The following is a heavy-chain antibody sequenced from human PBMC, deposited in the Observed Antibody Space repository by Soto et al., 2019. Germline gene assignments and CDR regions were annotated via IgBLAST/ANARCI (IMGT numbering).Heavy chain of an antibody. CDR3: ARGFPDPRFNWKFDY. D-gene: IGHD1-20*01. CDR2: IRIKGYGGTT. CDR1: GFSIGDYA. J-gene: IGHJ4*02. Sequence: PGGSLRLSCTISGFSIGDYAMSWVRQAPGKGLEWVGFIRIKGYGGTTEYAASVQGRFTISRDRSKSIAYLQMNSLKTEDTAVYYCARGFPDPRFNWKFDYWGQGTLVTVSS. V-gene: IGHV3-49*04.